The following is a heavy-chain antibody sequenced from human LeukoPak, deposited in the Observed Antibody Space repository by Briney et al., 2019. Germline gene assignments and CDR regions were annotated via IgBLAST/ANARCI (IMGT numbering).Heavy chain of an antibody. CDR3: AKGVEYGDPYYFDY. Sequence: GGSLRLSCAASGFTFSSHWMSWVRQAPGKGLEWVANINQDGGEKYYVDSVKGRFTISRDNSKNTLYLQMNSLRAEDTAVYYCAKGVEYGDPYYFDYWGQGTLVTVSS. J-gene: IGHJ4*02. V-gene: IGHV3-7*03. CDR2: INQDGGEK. D-gene: IGHD4-17*01. CDR1: GFTFSSHW.